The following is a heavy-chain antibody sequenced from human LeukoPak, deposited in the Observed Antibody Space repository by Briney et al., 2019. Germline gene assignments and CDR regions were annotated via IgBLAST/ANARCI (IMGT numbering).Heavy chain of an antibody. D-gene: IGHD1-26*01. Sequence: GGSLRLSCVASGFTFSISWVTWVRQAPGKGLEWVANIDKHGNGKYYVDSVKGRFAISRDYATNSVFLQMNSLRAEDTSVYYCARDAGWGYYDLWGQGTPVTVPS. CDR1: GFTFSISW. CDR2: IDKHGNGK. J-gene: IGHJ4*02. CDR3: ARDAGWGYYDL. V-gene: IGHV3-7*01.